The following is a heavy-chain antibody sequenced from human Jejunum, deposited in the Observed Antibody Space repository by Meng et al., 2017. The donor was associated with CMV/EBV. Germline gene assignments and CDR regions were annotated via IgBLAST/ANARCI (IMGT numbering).Heavy chain of an antibody. J-gene: IGHJ4*02. CDR1: GFTLSSYG. Sequence: GGSLRLSCAASGFTLSSYGIHWVRQAPGKGLEWVTYADSVKGRFTISRDISKNTLFLQMNSLRAEDTAVYYCAKEGVGGHLDYWGQGTLVTVSS. D-gene: IGHD2-8*01. V-gene: IGHV3-30*02. CDR3: AKEGVGGHLDY.